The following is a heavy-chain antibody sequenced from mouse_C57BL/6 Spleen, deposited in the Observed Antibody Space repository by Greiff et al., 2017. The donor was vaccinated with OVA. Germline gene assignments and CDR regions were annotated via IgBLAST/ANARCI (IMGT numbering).Heavy chain of an antibody. D-gene: IGHD1-1*01. CDR1: GYTFTSYW. V-gene: IGHV1-53*01. J-gene: IGHJ2*01. CDR2: INPSNGGT. CDR3: AREDYYGSSWDFDY. Sequence: QVQLQQPGTELVKPGASVKLSCKASGYTFTSYWMHWVKQRPGQGLEWIGNINPSNGGTNYNAKFKSKATLTVDKTSSTAYMQLSSLTSEDSAVYYCAREDYYGSSWDFDYWGQGTTLTVSS.